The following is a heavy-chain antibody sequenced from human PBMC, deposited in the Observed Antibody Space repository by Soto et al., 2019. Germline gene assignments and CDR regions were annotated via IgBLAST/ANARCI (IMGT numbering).Heavy chain of an antibody. CDR1: GFTFSSYA. V-gene: IGHV3-21*01. CDR3: ARDLGYCSGGSCYPDY. Sequence: GGSLRLSCAASGFTFSSYAMHWVRQAPGKGLEWVSSISSSSSYIYYADSVKGRFTISRDNAKNSLYLQMNSLRAEDTAVYYCARDLGYCSGGSCYPDYWGQGTLVTVSS. D-gene: IGHD2-15*01. CDR2: ISSSSSYI. J-gene: IGHJ4*02.